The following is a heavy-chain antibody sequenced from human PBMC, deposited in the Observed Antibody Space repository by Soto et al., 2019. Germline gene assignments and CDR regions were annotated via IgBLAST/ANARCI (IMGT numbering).Heavy chain of an antibody. J-gene: IGHJ4*02. D-gene: IGHD3-22*01. CDR2: IIPIFGTA. CDR1: GGTFSSYA. V-gene: IGHV1-69*13. Sequence: SVKVSCKASGGTFSSYAISWVRQAPGQGLEWMGGIIPIFGTANHAQKFPGRVTITADESTSTAYMELSSLRSEDTAVYYCARGETYYYDSSGYYGDFDYWGQGTLVTVSS. CDR3: ARGETYYYDSSGYYGDFDY.